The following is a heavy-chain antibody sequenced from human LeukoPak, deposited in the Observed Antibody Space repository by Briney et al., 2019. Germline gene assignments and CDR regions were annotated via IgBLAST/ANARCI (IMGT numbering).Heavy chain of an antibody. CDR3: ARTPTKSYDFWSGYLYYFDY. CDR2: IIPILGIA. J-gene: IGHJ4*02. V-gene: IGHV1-69*02. CDR1: GGTFSSYT. Sequence: SVKVSCKASGGTFSSYTISWVRQAPGQGLEWMGRIIPILGIANYAQKFQGRVTITADKSTSTAYMELRSLRSDDTAVYYCARTPTKSYDFWSGYLYYFDYWGKGTLVTVSS. D-gene: IGHD3-3*01.